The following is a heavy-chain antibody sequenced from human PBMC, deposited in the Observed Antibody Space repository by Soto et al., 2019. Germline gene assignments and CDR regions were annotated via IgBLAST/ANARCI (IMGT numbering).Heavy chain of an antibody. CDR1: GFTFSSYA. CDR3: ASADYYDSSGYYYSDAFDI. Sequence: GGSLRLSCAASGFTFSSYAMHWVRQAPGKGLEWVAVISYDGSNKYYADSVKGRFTISRDNSKNTLYLQMNSLRAEDTAVYYCASADYYDSSGYYYSDAFDIWGQGTMVTVSS. J-gene: IGHJ3*02. V-gene: IGHV3-30-3*01. CDR2: ISYDGSNK. D-gene: IGHD3-22*01.